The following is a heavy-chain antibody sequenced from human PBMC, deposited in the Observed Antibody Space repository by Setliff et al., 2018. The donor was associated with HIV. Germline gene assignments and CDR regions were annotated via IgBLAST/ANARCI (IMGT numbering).Heavy chain of an antibody. D-gene: IGHD2-8*01. J-gene: IGHJ4*02. CDR3: ARIVALNGYPSDY. Sequence: ASVKVSCKASGYTFISYGGSWVRQAPGQGLEWMGWIGVKNGNTNYAQKFQGRVTMTTDTSTSTAYMELRSLGSDDTAVYYCARIVALNGYPSDYWGQGTLVTVSS. CDR2: IGVKNGNT. CDR1: GYTFISYG. V-gene: IGHV1-18*01.